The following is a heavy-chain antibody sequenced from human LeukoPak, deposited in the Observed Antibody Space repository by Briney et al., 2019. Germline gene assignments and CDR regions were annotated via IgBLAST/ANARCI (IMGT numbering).Heavy chain of an antibody. CDR3: ARDAQRAAAGTLGLDFDY. J-gene: IGHJ4*02. D-gene: IGHD6-13*01. CDR1: GFTFSSYW. CDR2: ISYDGSNK. Sequence: PGGSLRLSCAATGFTFSSYWMSWVRQAPGKGLEWVAVISYDGSNKYYADSVKGRFTISRDNSKNTLYLQMNSLRAEDTAVYYCARDAQRAAAGTLGLDFDYWGQGTLVTVSS. V-gene: IGHV3-30-3*01.